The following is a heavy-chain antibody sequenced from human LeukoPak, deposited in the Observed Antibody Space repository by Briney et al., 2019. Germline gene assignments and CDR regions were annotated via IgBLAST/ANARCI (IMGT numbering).Heavy chain of an antibody. CDR1: GFTYSSYS. V-gene: IGHV3-21*01. D-gene: IGHD4-17*01. CDR2: ISSSSSYI. J-gene: IGHJ4*02. Sequence: AGGSLRLSCAASGFTYSSYSMNWVRQAPGKGLEWVSSISSSSSYIYYADSVKGRFTISRDNAKNSLYLQMNSLRAEDTAVYYCARYSGYASDYGDFPASPDDYWGQGTLVTVSS. CDR3: ARYSGYASDYGDFPASPDDY.